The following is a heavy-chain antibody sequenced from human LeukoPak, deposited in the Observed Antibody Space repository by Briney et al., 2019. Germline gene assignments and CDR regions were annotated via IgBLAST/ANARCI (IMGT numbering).Heavy chain of an antibody. Sequence: SETLSLTCAVYGGSFSGYYWSWTRQPPGKGLEWIGEINLSGSTNYNPSLKSRVTISVDTSKNQFSLKLSSVTAADTAVYYCARGNIVVVPAAITRRVYYGMDVWGQGTTVTVSS. V-gene: IGHV4-34*01. J-gene: IGHJ6*02. CDR2: INLSGST. D-gene: IGHD2-2*02. CDR3: ARGNIVVVPAAITRRVYYGMDV. CDR1: GGSFSGYY.